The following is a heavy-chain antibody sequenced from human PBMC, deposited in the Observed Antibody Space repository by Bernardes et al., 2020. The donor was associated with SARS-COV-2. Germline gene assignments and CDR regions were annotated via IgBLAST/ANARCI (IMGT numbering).Heavy chain of an antibody. CDR3: ATGTPYSRVNWFDP. CDR1: GYTLTELS. D-gene: IGHD6-13*01. J-gene: IGHJ5*02. CDR2: FDPEDGET. V-gene: IGHV1-24*01. Sequence: ASVKVSCKVSGYTLTELSMHWVRQAPGKGLEWMGGFDPEDGETIYAQKFQGRVTMTEDTSTDTAYMELSSLRSEDTAVYYFATGTPYSRVNWFDPWGQGTLVTVSS.